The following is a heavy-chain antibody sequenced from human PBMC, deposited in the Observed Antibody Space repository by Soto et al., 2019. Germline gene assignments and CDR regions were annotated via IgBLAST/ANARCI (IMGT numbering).Heavy chain of an antibody. Sequence: GGSLRLSCAASGFTFSSYAMSWVRQAPGKGLEWVSAISGSGGSTYYADSVKGRFTISRDNSKNRLYLQMNSLRAEDTAVYYCAKGRNYDFWSGYYNEVGAYYYYGMDVWGQGTTVTVSS. D-gene: IGHD3-3*01. CDR3: AKGRNYDFWSGYYNEVGAYYYYGMDV. CDR1: GFTFSSYA. V-gene: IGHV3-23*01. CDR2: ISGSGGST. J-gene: IGHJ6*02.